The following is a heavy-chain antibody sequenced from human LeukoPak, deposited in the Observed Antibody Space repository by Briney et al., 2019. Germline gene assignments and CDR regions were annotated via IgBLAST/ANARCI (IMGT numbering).Heavy chain of an antibody. D-gene: IGHD3-10*01. Sequence: GRSLRLSCAASGFTFSSYAMHWVRQAPGKGLEWVAVISYDGSNKYYADSVKGRFTISRDNSKNTLYLQMNSLRAEDTAVYYCARGITGMYYYDPWGQGTLVTVSS. J-gene: IGHJ5*02. CDR1: GFTFSSYA. CDR3: ARGITGMYYYDP. V-gene: IGHV3-30-3*01. CDR2: ISYDGSNK.